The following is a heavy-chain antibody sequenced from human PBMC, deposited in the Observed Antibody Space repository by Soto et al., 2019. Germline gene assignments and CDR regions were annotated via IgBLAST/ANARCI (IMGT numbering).Heavy chain of an antibody. CDR3: ARGGSGYSYGLQPYNWFDP. CDR1: GGTFSSYA. Sequence: QVQLVQSGAEVKKPGSSVKVSCKASGGTFSSYAISWVRQAPGQGLEWMGGIIPIFGTANYAQKFQGRVTITADESTSTGYMELSSLRSEDTAVYYCARGGSGYSYGLQPYNWFDPWGQGTLVTVSS. D-gene: IGHD5-18*01. CDR2: IIPIFGTA. J-gene: IGHJ5*02. V-gene: IGHV1-69*01.